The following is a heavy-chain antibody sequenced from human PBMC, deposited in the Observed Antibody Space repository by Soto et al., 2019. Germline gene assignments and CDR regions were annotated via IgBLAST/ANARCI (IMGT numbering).Heavy chain of an antibody. J-gene: IGHJ4*02. Sequence: SGPTLVNPTGTLTLTCSFSGVSLSTRGLAVGWLRQPPGKALEWLTLIYWDDDKRFSPSLKSRLTITRDTSKNQVVLIMTDMDPVDTATYFCARSLGQSPPDYWGQGTLVTVS. V-gene: IGHV2-5*02. D-gene: IGHD3-10*01. CDR3: ARSLGQSPPDY. CDR1: GVSLSTRGLA. CDR2: IYWDDDK.